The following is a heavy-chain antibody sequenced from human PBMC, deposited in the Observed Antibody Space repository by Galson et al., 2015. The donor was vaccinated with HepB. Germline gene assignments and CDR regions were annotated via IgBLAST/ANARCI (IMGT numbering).Heavy chain of an antibody. CDR3: ARDNGYGMSDF. D-gene: IGHD5-12*01. V-gene: IGHV4-30-4*01. J-gene: IGHJ4*02. CDR2: IYSSGST. CDR1: GGSISSGNYY. Sequence: TLSLTCTVSGGSISSGNYYWSWIRQPPGMGLEWIGYIYSSGSTYYNSTLKSRVTISLDTSKNQVSLKLSSVTAADTAVYYCARDNGYGMSDFWGQGALVTVSS.